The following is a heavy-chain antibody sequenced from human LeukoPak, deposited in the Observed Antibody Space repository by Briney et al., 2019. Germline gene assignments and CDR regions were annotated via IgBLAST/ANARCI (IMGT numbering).Heavy chain of an antibody. J-gene: IGHJ4*02. D-gene: IGHD3-22*01. V-gene: IGHV3-53*01. CDR1: GFTVSSNY. CDR3: ARDNYYDSSGFDY. CDR2: IYSGGST. Sequence: GGSLRLSCAASGFTVSSNYMSWVRQAPGKGLEWVSVIYSGGSTYYADSVKGRFTISRDNSKNTLYLQMNSLRAEDTAVYYCARDNYYDSSGFDYWGQGTLVTVSS.